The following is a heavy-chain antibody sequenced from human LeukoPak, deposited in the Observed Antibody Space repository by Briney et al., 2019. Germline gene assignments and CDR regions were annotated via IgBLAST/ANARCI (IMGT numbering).Heavy chain of an antibody. J-gene: IGHJ4*02. D-gene: IGHD1-20*01. CDR3: ARHNWNDPFDY. CDR2: IYYSGST. CDR1: GGSISSSSYY. Sequence: PSETLSLTCTVSGGSISSSSYYWGWIRQPPGKGLEWIGSIYYSGSTYYNPSLKSRVTISVDTSKNQFSLKLSSVTAADTAVYYCARHNWNDPFDYWGQGTLVTVSS. V-gene: IGHV4-39*01.